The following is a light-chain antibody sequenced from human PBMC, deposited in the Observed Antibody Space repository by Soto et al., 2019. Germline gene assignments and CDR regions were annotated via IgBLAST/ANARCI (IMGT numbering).Light chain of an antibody. V-gene: IGKV3-11*01. CDR1: QSVSSY. CDR3: QQRSHWPPT. J-gene: IGKJ3*01. CDR2: DAS. Sequence: EIVLTQSPATLSLSPGERATLSCRASQSVSSYLALYQQKPGQAPRLLIYDASNRATGIPARFSGSGSGTDFTLTISSLEPEDFAVYYCQQRSHWPPTFDPGTKVDIK.